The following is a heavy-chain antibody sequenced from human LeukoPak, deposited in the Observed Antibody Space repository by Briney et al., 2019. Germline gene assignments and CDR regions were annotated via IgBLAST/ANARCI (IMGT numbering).Heavy chain of an antibody. D-gene: IGHD3-10*01. J-gene: IGHJ4*02. Sequence: PGGSLRLSCAASGFTFSSYSMNWVRQAPGKGLEWASYISSSSTIYYADSVKGRFTISRDNAKNSLYLQMNSLRAEDTAVYYCATVPDVTYYYGSGSYYDWGQGTLVTVSS. CDR3: ATVPDVTYYYGSGSYYD. CDR1: GFTFSSYS. V-gene: IGHV3-48*01. CDR2: ISSSSTI.